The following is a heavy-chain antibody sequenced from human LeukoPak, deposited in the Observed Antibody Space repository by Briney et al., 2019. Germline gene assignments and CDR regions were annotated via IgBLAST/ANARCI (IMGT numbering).Heavy chain of an antibody. D-gene: IGHD3-16*01. Sequence: PSETLSLTRTVSGGSISSSSYYWGWIRQPPGKGLEWIGSIYYSGSTYYNPSLKSRVTISVDTSKNQFSLKLSSVTAADTAVYYCASMSYYYYYMDVWGKGTTVTVSS. CDR2: IYYSGST. J-gene: IGHJ6*03. V-gene: IGHV4-39*01. CDR1: GGSISSSSYY. CDR3: ASMSYYYYYMDV.